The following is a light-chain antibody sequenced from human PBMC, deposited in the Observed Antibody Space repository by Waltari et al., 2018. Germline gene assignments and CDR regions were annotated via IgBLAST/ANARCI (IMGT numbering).Light chain of an antibody. CDR1: QSVGRS. CDR3: HHNVRLPVT. Sequence: EIVLTQSPGTLSLSPGERATLSCRASQSVGRSLVWYQQKPGQAPRLVIYNTYTRATGIPDRFSGSGSGTDFSLTISRLEPEDFAVYYCHHNVRLPVTFGQGTKVEIK. V-gene: IGKV3-20*01. J-gene: IGKJ1*01. CDR2: NTY.